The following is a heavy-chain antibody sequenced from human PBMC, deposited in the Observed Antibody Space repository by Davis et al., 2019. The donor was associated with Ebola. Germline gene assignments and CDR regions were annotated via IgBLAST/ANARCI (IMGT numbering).Heavy chain of an antibody. CDR3: ARDRGSDWYFDL. J-gene: IGHJ4*02. Sequence: GGSLRLSCAASGFTFSSYAMHWVRQTPGKGLEWVAVISYDSRQESFSDSVRGRFTVSRDNSKKMFYLQMNSLRVEDTALYYCARDRGSDWYFDLWGQGTLVTVSS. D-gene: IGHD3-9*01. CDR2: ISYDSRQE. V-gene: IGHV3-30*04. CDR1: GFTFSSYA.